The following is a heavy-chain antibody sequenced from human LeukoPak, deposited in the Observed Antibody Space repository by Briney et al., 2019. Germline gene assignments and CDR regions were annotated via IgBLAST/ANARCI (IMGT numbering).Heavy chain of an antibody. J-gene: IGHJ4*02. V-gene: IGHV3-23*01. CDR2: LSDTGDSR. Sequence: GGSLRLSCTASEFTFSNFWMTWIRQAPGKGLEWVSSLSDTGDSRHYADSVKGRFTISRDSARSALYLQMNSLRAEDTAVYYCARGDCASGSCYFDDWGQGSQVTVSS. D-gene: IGHD2-8*01. CDR1: EFTFSNFW. CDR3: ARGDCASGSCYFDD.